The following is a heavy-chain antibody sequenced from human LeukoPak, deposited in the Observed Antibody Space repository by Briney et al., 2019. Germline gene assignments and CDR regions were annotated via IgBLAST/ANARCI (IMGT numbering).Heavy chain of an antibody. CDR2: IYYSGST. J-gene: IGHJ4*02. CDR3: ARYYDFWSGYFDY. CDR1: GGSISSSSYY. D-gene: IGHD3-3*01. Sequence: PSETLSLTCTVSGGSISSSSYYWGWLRQPPGKGLEWIGSIYYSGSTYYNPSLKSRVTISVDTSKNQFSLKLSSVTAADTAVYYCARYYDFWSGYFDYWGQGTLVTVSS. V-gene: IGHV4-39*01.